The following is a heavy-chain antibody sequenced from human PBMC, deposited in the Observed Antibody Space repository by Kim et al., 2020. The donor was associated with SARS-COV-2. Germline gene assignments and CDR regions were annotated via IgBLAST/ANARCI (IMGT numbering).Heavy chain of an antibody. J-gene: IGHJ4*02. V-gene: IGHV1-69*13. CDR2: IIPIFGTA. Sequence: SVKVSCKASGGTFSSYAISWVRQAPGQGLEWMGGIIPIFGTANYAQKFQGRVTITADESTSTAYMELSSLRSEDTAVYYCARGVSTGTTADYWGQGTLVTVSS. CDR3: ARGVSTGTTADY. D-gene: IGHD1-7*01. CDR1: GGTFSSYA.